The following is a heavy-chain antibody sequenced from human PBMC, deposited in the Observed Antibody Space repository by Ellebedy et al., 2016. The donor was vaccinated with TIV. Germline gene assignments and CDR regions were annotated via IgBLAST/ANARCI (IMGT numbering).Heavy chain of an antibody. CDR1: GDTFSGHE. Sequence: AASVKVSCKASGDTFSGHEFNWVRQAPGRGLEWMGWVSTDTGATDLAHKFRGRVTMTTDTSTNTVYMELMRLTSDDTAVYYCARESGYRPTYLDFWGQGTLVTVSS. CDR2: VSTDTGAT. V-gene: IGHV1-18*01. J-gene: IGHJ4*02. D-gene: IGHD5-12*01. CDR3: ARESGYRPTYLDF.